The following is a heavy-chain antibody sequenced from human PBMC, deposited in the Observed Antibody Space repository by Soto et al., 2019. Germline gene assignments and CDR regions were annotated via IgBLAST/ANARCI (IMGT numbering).Heavy chain of an antibody. D-gene: IGHD2-15*01. CDR1: GGSISSGGYS. CDR2: IYHSGST. V-gene: IGHV4-30-2*01. CDR3: ARVASPYCSGGSCYSGYYFDY. J-gene: IGHJ4*02. Sequence: SETLSLTCAVSGGSISSGGYSWSWIRQPPGKGLEWIGYIYHSGSTYYNPSLKSRVTISVDRSKNQFSLKLSSVTAADTAVYYCARVASPYCSGGSCYSGYYFDYWGQGTLVTVSS.